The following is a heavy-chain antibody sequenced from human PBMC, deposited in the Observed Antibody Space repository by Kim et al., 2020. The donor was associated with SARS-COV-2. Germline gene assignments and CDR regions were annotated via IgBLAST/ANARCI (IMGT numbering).Heavy chain of an antibody. D-gene: IGHD4-17*01. J-gene: IGHJ6*02. V-gene: IGHV1-46*01. CDR1: GYTFTSYY. CDR2: INPSGGST. Sequence: ASVKVSCKASGYTFTSYYMHWVRQAPGQGLEWMGIINPSGGSTSYAQKFQGRVTMTRDTSTSTVYMELSSLRSEDTAVYYCARDSVRSPYGDYGRYYYYYGMDVWGQGTTVTVSS. CDR3: ARDSVRSPYGDYGRYYYYYGMDV.